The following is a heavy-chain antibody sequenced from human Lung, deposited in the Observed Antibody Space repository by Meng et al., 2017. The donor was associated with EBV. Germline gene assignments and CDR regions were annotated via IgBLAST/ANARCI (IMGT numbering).Heavy chain of an antibody. Sequence: EVQLVESGGGLVKPGGSLRLSCAASVFTFSSYSMNWVRQAPGKGLEWVSSISSSSSYIYYADSVKGRFTISRDNAKNSLYLQMNSLRAEDTAVYYCARAAAGLTFDYWGQGTLVTVSS. J-gene: IGHJ4*02. CDR3: ARAAAGLTFDY. V-gene: IGHV3-21*01. D-gene: IGHD6-13*01. CDR1: VFTFSSYS. CDR2: ISSSSSYI.